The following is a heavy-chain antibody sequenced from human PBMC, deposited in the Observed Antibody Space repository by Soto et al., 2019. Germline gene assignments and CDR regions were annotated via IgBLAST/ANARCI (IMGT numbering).Heavy chain of an antibody. D-gene: IGHD2-2*01. J-gene: IGHJ5*02. CDR1: GGTFSSYT. CDR2: IIPILGTA. Sequence: GASVKVSCKASGGTFSSYTISWVRQAPGQGLEWIGRIIPILGTANYAQKFQGRVTITADKSTSTAYMELSSLRSEDTAVFYCARSPHCSSTSCYRYNWFDPWGQGTLVTVSS. V-gene: IGHV1-69*08. CDR3: ARSPHCSSTSCYRYNWFDP.